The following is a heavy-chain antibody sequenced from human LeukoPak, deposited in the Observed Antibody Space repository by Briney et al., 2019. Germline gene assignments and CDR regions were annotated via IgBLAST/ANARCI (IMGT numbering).Heavy chain of an antibody. CDR3: ARHDPGLNAFDI. CDR1: GGSISSGSYY. CDR2: IYTSGST. V-gene: IGHV4-61*02. Sequence: TLSLTCTVSGGSISSGSYYWSWIRQPAGKGLEWIGRIYTSGSTNYNPSLKSRVTISVDTSKNQFSLKLSSVTAADTAVYYCARHDPGLNAFDIWGQGTMVTVSS. J-gene: IGHJ3*02. D-gene: IGHD3-16*01.